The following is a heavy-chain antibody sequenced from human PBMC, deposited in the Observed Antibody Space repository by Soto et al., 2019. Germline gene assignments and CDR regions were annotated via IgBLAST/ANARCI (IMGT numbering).Heavy chain of an antibody. V-gene: IGHV3-23*04. J-gene: IGHJ4*02. CDR1: GFTFDDYA. CDR2: ISGRAGNT. D-gene: IGHD2-2*01. CDR3: AKDRYCSSTSCSSLDS. Sequence: EVQLVESGGGLVQPGRSLRLSCAASGFTFDDYAMHWVRQAPGKGLEWVSGISGRAGNTYYADSVKGRFTISRDTSKNTLYLHMSSLRAEDTALYYCAKDRYCSSTSCSSLDSWGQGTLVTVSS.